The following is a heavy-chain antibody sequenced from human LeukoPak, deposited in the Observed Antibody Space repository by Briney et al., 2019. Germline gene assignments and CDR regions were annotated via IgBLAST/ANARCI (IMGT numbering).Heavy chain of an antibody. CDR3: ARHRGSVFKGYMDV. J-gene: IGHJ6*03. CDR1: GFTLGNHG. V-gene: IGHV3-33*01. Sequence: GGSLRLSCAASGFTLGNHGMHWVRQAPGKGLEWVAIIYRDGVNKYCADCMKGRSTIARDTSKNTLFLEMESLRTEDTAVYYCARHRGSVFKGYMDVWGKGTTVTVSS. CDR2: IYRDGVNK. D-gene: IGHD2-8*01.